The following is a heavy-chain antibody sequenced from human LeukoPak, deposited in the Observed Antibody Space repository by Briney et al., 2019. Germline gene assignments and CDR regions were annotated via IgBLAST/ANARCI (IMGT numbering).Heavy chain of an antibody. J-gene: IGHJ4*02. V-gene: IGHV3-73*01. CDR2: IRSKSNSYAT. D-gene: IGHD5-18*01. CDR1: GFSFSGSA. CDR3: TRQEEPTALIDH. Sequence: PGGSLRLSCAASGFSFSGSAMHWVRQASGKGLEWGGRIRSKSNSYATAYGASVKGRFTISRDESKNTAYLQMNSLKTEDTAVYYCTRQEEPTALIDHWGQGTLVTVSS.